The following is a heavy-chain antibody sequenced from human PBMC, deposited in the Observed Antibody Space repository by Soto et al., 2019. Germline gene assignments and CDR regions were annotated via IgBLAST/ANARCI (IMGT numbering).Heavy chain of an antibody. V-gene: IGHV3-21*04. D-gene: IGHD2-8*01. CDR1: GLSISNYT. CDR3: TRENGFPIGSQYPIYFFYGFDV. J-gene: IGHJ6*02. CDR2: ISAESDYK. Sequence: NPGGSLRLSCAASGLSISNYTVNWVRQAPGKGLEWVSSISAESDYKYYAAALWGRSTISRDNSKNSVYLQMNGLGAEDTAVYFCTRENGFPIGSQYPIYFFYGFDVWGQGTTVTRLL.